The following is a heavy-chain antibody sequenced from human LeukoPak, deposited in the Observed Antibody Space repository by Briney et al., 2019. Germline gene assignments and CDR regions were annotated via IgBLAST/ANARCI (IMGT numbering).Heavy chain of an antibody. CDR2: IYSSGST. Sequence: SQTLSLTCTVSGGSISSGSYYWSWVRQPVGKGLEWIGRIYSSGSTNYNPSLKSRVTISVDTSKNQFSLILSSVTAADTAVYYCARGVGSSESNWFDPWGQGTLATVSS. CDR3: ARGVGSSESNWFDP. CDR1: GGSISSGSYY. V-gene: IGHV4-61*02. D-gene: IGHD3-10*01. J-gene: IGHJ5*02.